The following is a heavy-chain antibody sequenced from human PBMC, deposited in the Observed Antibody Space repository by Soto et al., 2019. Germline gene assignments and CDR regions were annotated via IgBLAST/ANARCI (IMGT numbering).Heavy chain of an antibody. CDR1: GGSISSGDYY. J-gene: IGHJ4*02. CDR2: IYYSGST. D-gene: IGHD6-13*01. V-gene: IGHV4-31*03. Sequence: TLSLTCTVSGGSISSGDYYWSWIRQVPKKGLEWIGYIYYSGSTYYNPSLRSRVAMSVDTSKNQFSLKLSSVTAADTAIYYCAREGRLAAAGRFDYWGQRTLVTVS. CDR3: AREGRLAAAGRFDY.